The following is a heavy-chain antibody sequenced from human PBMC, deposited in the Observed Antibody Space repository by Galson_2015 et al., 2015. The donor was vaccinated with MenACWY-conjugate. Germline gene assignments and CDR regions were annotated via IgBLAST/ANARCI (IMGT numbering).Heavy chain of an antibody. J-gene: IGHJ3*01. CDR2: IYPGDSDT. CDR3: ARRGVRGLTDDAFDF. CDR1: GSSFTGYW. Sequence: QSGAEVTKSGDSLTISCEASGSSFTGYWIVWVRQMPGKGLEWMGIIYPGDSDTTYSPSFEGQVTMSADKSISTAYLQWSSLKTSDSAIYFCARRGVRGLTDDAFDFWGQGTLVSVSS. V-gene: IGHV5-51*01. D-gene: IGHD3-10*01.